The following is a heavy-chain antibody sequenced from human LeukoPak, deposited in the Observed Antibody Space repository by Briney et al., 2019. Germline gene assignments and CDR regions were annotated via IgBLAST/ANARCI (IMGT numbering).Heavy chain of an antibody. Sequence: ASVKVSCKASGYTFTSYDINWVRQATGQGLEWMGWMNPNSGNTGYAQKFQGRVTMTRNTSISTAYMELSSLRSDDAAVYYCARVGRTYYYDSGSSNNWFDPWAREPWSPSPQ. D-gene: IGHD3-10*01. J-gene: IGHJ5*02. CDR3: ARVGRTYYYDSGSSNNWFDP. CDR1: GYTFTSYD. V-gene: IGHV1-8*01. CDR2: MNPNSGNT.